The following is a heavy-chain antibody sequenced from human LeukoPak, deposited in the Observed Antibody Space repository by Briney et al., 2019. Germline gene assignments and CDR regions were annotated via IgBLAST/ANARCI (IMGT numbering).Heavy chain of an antibody. CDR2: INHSGST. J-gene: IGHJ5*02. V-gene: IGHV4-34*01. Sequence: SETLSLTCAVYGGSFSGYYWSWIRQPPGKGLEWIGEINHSGSTNYNPSLKSRVTISVDTSKNQFSLKLSSVTAADTAVYYCARHGSSWYYNWFDPWGQGTLVTVSS. D-gene: IGHD6-13*01. CDR3: ARHGSSWYYNWFDP. CDR1: GGSFSGYY.